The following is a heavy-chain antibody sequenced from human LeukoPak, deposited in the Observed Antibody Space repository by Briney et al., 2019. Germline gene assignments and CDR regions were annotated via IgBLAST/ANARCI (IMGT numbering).Heavy chain of an antibody. V-gene: IGHV4-34*01. CDR1: GESFSGYY. Sequence: SETLSLTCAVYGESFSGYYWSWIRQPPGKGLEWIGEINHSGSTNYNPSLKSRVTISVDTSKNQFSLKLSSVTAADTAVYYCARNGAITMVRGVAFYYYYYMDVWGKGTTVTVSS. CDR2: INHSGST. D-gene: IGHD3-10*01. J-gene: IGHJ6*03. CDR3: ARNGAITMVRGVAFYYYYYMDV.